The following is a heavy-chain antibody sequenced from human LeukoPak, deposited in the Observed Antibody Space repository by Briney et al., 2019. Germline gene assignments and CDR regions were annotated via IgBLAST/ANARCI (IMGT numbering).Heavy chain of an antibody. CDR1: GFTFSSYS. CDR2: ISSSSSYI. D-gene: IGHD2-15*01. J-gene: IGHJ4*02. V-gene: IGHV3-21*04. Sequence: GGSLRLSCAASGFTFSSYSMNWVRQAPGKGLEWVSSISSSSSYIYYADSVKGRFTISRDNAKNSLYLQMNSLRAEDTAVYYCAKYCSGASCYAGLDYWGQGTLVTVSS. CDR3: AKYCSGASCYAGLDY.